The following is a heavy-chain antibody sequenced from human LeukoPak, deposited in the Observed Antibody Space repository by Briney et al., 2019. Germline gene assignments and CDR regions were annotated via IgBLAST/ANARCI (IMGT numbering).Heavy chain of an antibody. CDR3: ARPKLEAVAGTIWYFDL. CDR1: GYSFTSYW. V-gene: IGHV5-51*01. J-gene: IGHJ2*01. D-gene: IGHD6-19*01. CDR2: IYPGDSET. Sequence: GESLKISCKGSGYSFTSYWIGWVRQMPGKGLEWMGIIYPGDSETRYSPSFQGQVTISADKSINTAYLQWSRLKASDTAIYYCARPKLEAVAGTIWYFDLWGRGTLVTVSS.